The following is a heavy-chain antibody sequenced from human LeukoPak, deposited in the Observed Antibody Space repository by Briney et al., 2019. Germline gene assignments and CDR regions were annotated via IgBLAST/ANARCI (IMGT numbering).Heavy chain of an antibody. CDR3: ARHIHYYDSSSWFDP. J-gene: IGHJ5*02. CDR2: IYYSGST. D-gene: IGHD3-22*01. V-gene: IGHV4-39*01. CDR1: GGSISSSSYY. Sequence: SETLSLTCTVSGGSISSSSYYWGWIRQPPGKGLEWIGSIYYSGSTYYNPSLKSRVTISVDTSKNQFSLKLSSVTAADTAVYYCARHIHYYDSSSWFDPWGQGTLVTVSP.